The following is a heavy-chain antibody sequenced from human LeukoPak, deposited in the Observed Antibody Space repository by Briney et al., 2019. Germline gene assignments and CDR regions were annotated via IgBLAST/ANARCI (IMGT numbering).Heavy chain of an antibody. CDR2: ISYDGSNK. J-gene: IGHJ4*02. CDR3: AREYYDFWSGYYGAHVFDY. D-gene: IGHD3-3*01. Sequence: GGSLRLSCAASGFTFSSYAMHWVCQAPGKGLEWVAVISYDGSNKYYADSVKGRFTISRDNSKNTLYLQMNSLRAEDTAVYYCAREYYDFWSGYYGAHVFDYWGQGTLVTVSS. CDR1: GFTFSSYA. V-gene: IGHV3-30-3*01.